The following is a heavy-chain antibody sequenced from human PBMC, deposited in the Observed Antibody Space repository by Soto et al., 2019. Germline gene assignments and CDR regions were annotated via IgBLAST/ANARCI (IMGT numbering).Heavy chain of an antibody. CDR1: GGSISSGDYY. D-gene: IGHD1-1*01. Sequence: SETLSLTCVVSGGSISSGDYYWSWIRQPPGKGLEWIGYIYYSGSTYYNPSLKSRVTISVDTSKNQFSLKLSSVTAADTAVYYCATEKQKMTTTGYYYYGMDVWGQGTTVTVSS. J-gene: IGHJ6*02. CDR2: IYYSGST. V-gene: IGHV4-30-4*01. CDR3: ATEKQKMTTTGYYYYGMDV.